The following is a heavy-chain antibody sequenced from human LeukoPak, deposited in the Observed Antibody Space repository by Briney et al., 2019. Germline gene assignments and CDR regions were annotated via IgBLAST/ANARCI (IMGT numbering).Heavy chain of an antibody. CDR2: IYYSGST. Sequence: SETLSLTCTVSGGSISTHYWSWVRQPPGKGLQWIGYIYYSGSTNYNPSLKSRVTISVDTSKNQFSLSLSSVTAADTAVYYCARASAYYWAFDIWGQGTMVTVSS. D-gene: IGHD3-10*01. V-gene: IGHV4-59*11. CDR1: GGSISTHY. J-gene: IGHJ3*02. CDR3: ARASAYYWAFDI.